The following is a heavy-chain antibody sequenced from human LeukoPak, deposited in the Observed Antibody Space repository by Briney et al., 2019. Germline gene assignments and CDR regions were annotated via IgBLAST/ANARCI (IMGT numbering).Heavy chain of an antibody. J-gene: IGHJ4*02. CDR1: GFIFSNDA. CDR3: AKVKERWRDSSGYNDF. Sequence: PGRSLRLSCAASGFIFSNDAMHWVRQAPGKGLEWVAFIWFDGSNKHYADSVKGRFTISRDNSEDTLYLQMNSLRAEDTAVYYCAKVKERWRDSSGYNDFWGQGTLVTVSS. V-gene: IGHV3-33*06. CDR2: IWFDGSNK. D-gene: IGHD3-22*01.